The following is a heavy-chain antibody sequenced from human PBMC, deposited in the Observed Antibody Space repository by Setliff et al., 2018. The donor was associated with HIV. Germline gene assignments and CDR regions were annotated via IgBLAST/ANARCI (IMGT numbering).Heavy chain of an antibody. Sequence: SETLSLTCTVSGGSIISSTYFWGWIRQPPGKGLECIGNIYYSGSTSYDPSLKSRVTISVDTSKNQFSLKLSSVTAADTAVYYCARLLVAGMLFDYWGQGTLVTVSS. CDR2: IYYSGST. D-gene: IGHD2-15*01. V-gene: IGHV4-39*01. CDR3: ARLLVAGMLFDY. J-gene: IGHJ4*02. CDR1: GGSIISSTYF.